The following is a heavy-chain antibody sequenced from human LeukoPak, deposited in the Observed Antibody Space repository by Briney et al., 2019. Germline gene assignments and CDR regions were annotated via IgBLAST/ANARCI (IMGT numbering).Heavy chain of an antibody. V-gene: IGHV1-69*05. D-gene: IGHD4-23*01. CDR2: IIPIFGTA. Sequence: ASMKVSCKASGGTFSSYAISWVRQAPGQGLEWMGGIIPIFGTANYAQKFQGRVTITTDESTSTAYMELSSLRSEDTAVYYCASSPTVVSLAYYYYYMDVWGKGTTVTVSS. J-gene: IGHJ6*03. CDR3: ASSPTVVSLAYYYYYMDV. CDR1: GGTFSSYA.